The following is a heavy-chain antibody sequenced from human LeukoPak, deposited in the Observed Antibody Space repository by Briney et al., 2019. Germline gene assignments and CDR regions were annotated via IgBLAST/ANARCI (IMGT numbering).Heavy chain of an antibody. J-gene: IGHJ4*02. Sequence: APVKVSCKASGYTFTSYYMHWVRQAPGQGLEWMGIINPSGGSTSYAQKFQGRVTMTRDTSTSTVYMELSSLRSEDTAVYYCARASVAHDFDYWGQGTLVTVSS. CDR3: ARASVAHDFDY. D-gene: IGHD6-19*01. V-gene: IGHV1-46*01. CDR2: INPSGGST. CDR1: GYTFTSYY.